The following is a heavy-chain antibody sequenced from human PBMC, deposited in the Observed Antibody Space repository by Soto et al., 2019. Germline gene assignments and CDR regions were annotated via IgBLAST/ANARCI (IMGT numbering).Heavy chain of an antibody. CDR2: ISGSGGST. J-gene: IGHJ4*02. CDR1: GFTFSSYA. Sequence: EVQLLESGGGLVQPGGSLRLSCAASGFTFSSYAMSWVRQAPGKGLEWVSAISGSGGSTYYADSVKGRFTISRDNSKNTLYLQMNSLRAEDTAVYYCAKEDPYYYDSSGRNYFEYWGQGTLVTVSS. V-gene: IGHV3-23*01. D-gene: IGHD3-22*01. CDR3: AKEDPYYYDSSGRNYFEY.